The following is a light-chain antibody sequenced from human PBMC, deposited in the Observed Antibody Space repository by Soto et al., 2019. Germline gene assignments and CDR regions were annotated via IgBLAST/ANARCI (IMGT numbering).Light chain of an antibody. V-gene: IGKV1-5*01. CDR1: QSINSW. Sequence: EIQVTQSPATLSASVGDRVTITCRASQSINSWLAWYQQKPGKAPKVLIYDASSLESGVPSGFSGSGSGTEFILTISSLQPDDFAIYGCHHSGGRWTFGQGTKVDIK. CDR3: HHSGGRWT. J-gene: IGKJ1*01. CDR2: DAS.